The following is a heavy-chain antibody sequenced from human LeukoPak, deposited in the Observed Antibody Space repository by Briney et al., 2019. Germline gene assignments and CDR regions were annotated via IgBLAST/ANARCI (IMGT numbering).Heavy chain of an antibody. Sequence: PSETLSLTCTVSGGSLSSYYWSWIRQPPGKGLEWIGYIYYSGSTNYNPSLKSRVTISVHTSKNQFSLKLSSVTAADTAVYYCARVRGYSSLNAFDIWGQGTMVTVSS. V-gene: IGHV4-59*01. CDR1: GGSLSSYY. D-gene: IGHD6-13*01. CDR2: IYYSGST. J-gene: IGHJ3*02. CDR3: ARVRGYSSLNAFDI.